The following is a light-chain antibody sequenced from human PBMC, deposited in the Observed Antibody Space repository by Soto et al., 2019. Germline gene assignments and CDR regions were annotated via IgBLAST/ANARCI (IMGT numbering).Light chain of an antibody. Sequence: DIQMTQCPSTLSASVGDRVTITCRASQSSSRWLAWYQQKPGNAPKLLIYEAAALEGGVPSRFSGSGSGTEFTVTISSLQPDDFATYYCQQSYSTPSITFGQGTRLEIK. CDR3: QQSYSTPSIT. V-gene: IGKV1-5*03. CDR1: QSSSRW. J-gene: IGKJ5*01. CDR2: EAA.